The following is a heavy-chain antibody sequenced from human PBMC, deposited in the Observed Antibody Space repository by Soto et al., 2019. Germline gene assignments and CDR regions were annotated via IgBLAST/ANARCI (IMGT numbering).Heavy chain of an antibody. V-gene: IGHV4-59*08. CDR3: ARHAYWGDYYFDY. D-gene: IGHD2-21*02. J-gene: IGHJ4*02. CDR1: GGSISSYY. Sequence: SETLSLTCTVSGGSISSYYWSWIRQPPGKGLEWIGYIYYSGSTNYNPSLKSRVTISVDTSKNQFSLKLSSVTAADTAVYYCARHAYWGDYYFDYWGQGTLVTV. CDR2: IYYSGST.